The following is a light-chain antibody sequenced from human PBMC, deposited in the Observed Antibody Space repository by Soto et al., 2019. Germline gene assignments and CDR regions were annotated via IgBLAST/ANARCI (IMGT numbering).Light chain of an antibody. CDR3: QQYHNWWT. J-gene: IGKJ1*01. CDR1: QSVSSN. CDR2: GAS. Sequence: EIVMTQSPATLSVSPGERATLSCRASQSVSSNLAWYQQKPGQAPRLLIYGASTRVTGIPARFGGSGSGTEFTLTISSLQSEDFAVYYCQQYHNWWTFGQGTKVDIK. V-gene: IGKV3-15*01.